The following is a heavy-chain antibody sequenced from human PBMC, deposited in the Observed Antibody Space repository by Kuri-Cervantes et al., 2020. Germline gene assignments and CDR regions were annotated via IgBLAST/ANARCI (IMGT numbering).Heavy chain of an antibody. V-gene: IGHV1-8*01. CDR1: GYTFTSYD. CDR3: ARDEPHYYDSSGYYFD. D-gene: IGHD3-22*01. Sequence: ASVKVSCKASGYTFTSYDINWVRQATGRGLEWMGWMNPNSGNTGYAQKFQGRVTMTRNTSISTAYMELSSLRSDDTAVYYCARDEPHYYDSSGYYFDWGQGTLVTVSS. CDR2: MNPNSGNT. J-gene: IGHJ4*02.